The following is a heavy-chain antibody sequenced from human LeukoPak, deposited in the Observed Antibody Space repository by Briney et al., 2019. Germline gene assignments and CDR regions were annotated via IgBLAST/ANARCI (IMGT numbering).Heavy chain of an antibody. CDR3: ARGLPYGDYVLHFDY. Sequence: SQTLSLTRTVSGGSISSGGYYWSWIRQHPGKGLEWIGYIYYSGSTYYNPSLKSRVTISVDTSKNQFSLKLSSVTAADTAVYYCARGLPYGDYVLHFDYWGQGTLVTVSS. D-gene: IGHD4-17*01. CDR1: GGSISSGGYY. J-gene: IGHJ4*02. V-gene: IGHV4-31*03. CDR2: IYYSGST.